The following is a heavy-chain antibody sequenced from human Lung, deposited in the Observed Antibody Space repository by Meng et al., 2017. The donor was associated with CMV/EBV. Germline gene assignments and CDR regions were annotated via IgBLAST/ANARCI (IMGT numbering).Heavy chain of an antibody. D-gene: IGHD6-13*01. J-gene: IGHJ4*02. Sequence: SETLSLXXTVSGGSISSSSYYWGWIRQPPGKGLEWIGNIYSSGTTYYNPSLKSRVTISVDTSKNQISLRLTSVTAADTAVYYCSRLWGSSRSPLSDDWGQGTXVNVDS. CDR2: IYSSGTT. V-gene: IGHV4-39*01. CDR1: GGSISSSSYY. CDR3: SRLWGSSRSPLSDD.